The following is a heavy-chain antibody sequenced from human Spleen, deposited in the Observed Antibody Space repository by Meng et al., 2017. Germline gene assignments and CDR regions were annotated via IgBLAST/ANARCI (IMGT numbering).Heavy chain of an antibody. Sequence: GESLKISCAASGFTVSSNYMSWVRQAPGKGLEWVSVIYSGGSTYYSDSVKDRFTISRDNSTNTLYLQMNSLRAEDTAVYYCARDGGGEYYYYGMDVWGQGTTVTVSS. CDR3: ARDGGGEYYYYGMDV. D-gene: IGHD3-16*01. J-gene: IGHJ6*02. V-gene: IGHV3-66*02. CDR1: GFTVSSNY. CDR2: IYSGGST.